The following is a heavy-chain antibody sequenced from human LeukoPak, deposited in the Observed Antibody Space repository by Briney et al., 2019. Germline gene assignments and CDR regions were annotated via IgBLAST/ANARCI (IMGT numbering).Heavy chain of an antibody. CDR3: ARMRYLDYMDV. Sequence: SETLSLTCTVSGDSISSSSYYCGWIRQPPGKGLEWIGSIYYSGSTYYNPSLKSRVTISLDTSKNHFSLKLSSVTAADTAVYYCARMRYLDYMDVWGKGTTVTVSS. J-gene: IGHJ6*03. D-gene: IGHD3-9*01. V-gene: IGHV4-39*07. CDR1: GDSISSSSYY. CDR2: IYYSGST.